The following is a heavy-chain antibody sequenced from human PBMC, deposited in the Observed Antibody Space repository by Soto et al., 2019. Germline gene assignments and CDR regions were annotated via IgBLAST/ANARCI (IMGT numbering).Heavy chain of an antibody. V-gene: IGHV5-51*01. Sequence: LEESLKISCNGSGYSFSSHWIGWVRQMPWKGLEWMGIIYPGDSNIRYSPSFEGQIDMSADRSINTAYLRLSSLKASDTATYYCARHLDEYSSASGFDYWGQGTLVTVSS. CDR1: GYSFSSHW. D-gene: IGHD6-6*01. J-gene: IGHJ4*02. CDR3: ARHLDEYSSASGFDY. CDR2: IYPGDSNI.